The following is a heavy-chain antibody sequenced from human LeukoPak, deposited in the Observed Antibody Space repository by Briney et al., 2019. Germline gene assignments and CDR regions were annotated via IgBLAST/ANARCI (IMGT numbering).Heavy chain of an antibody. CDR3: AREIFWSGYFSNLHFDY. D-gene: IGHD5-12*01. Sequence: GGSLRLSCVGSEFTFSSYNMNWVRQAPGEGLEWVSSISSSSTYIYYADSVKGRFTISRDNAKNTLYLQLNNLRPEDTAVYYCAREIFWSGYFSNLHFDYWGQGTLVTVSS. CDR1: EFTFSSYN. V-gene: IGHV3-21*01. J-gene: IGHJ4*02. CDR2: ISSSSTYI.